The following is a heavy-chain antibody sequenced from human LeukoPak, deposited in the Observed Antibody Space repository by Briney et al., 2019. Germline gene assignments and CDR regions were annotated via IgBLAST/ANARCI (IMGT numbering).Heavy chain of an antibody. V-gene: IGHV4-61*05. CDR3: ARGIAGYSRFWFDP. CDR1: GGSISSSSYY. Sequence: SETLSLTCTVSGGSISSSSYYWGWIRQPPGKGLEWIGYIYYSGSTNYNPSLKSRVTISVDTSKNQFSLKLSSVTAADTAVYYCARGIAGYSRFWFDPWGQGTLVTVSS. D-gene: IGHD1-26*01. CDR2: IYYSGST. J-gene: IGHJ5*02.